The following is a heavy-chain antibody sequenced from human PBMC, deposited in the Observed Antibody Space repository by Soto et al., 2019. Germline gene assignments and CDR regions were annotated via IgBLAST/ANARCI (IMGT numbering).Heavy chain of an antibody. CDR3: ARDSGYDSLEESLYYYGMDV. V-gene: IGHV1-69*13. D-gene: IGHD5-12*01. Sequence: GASVKVSCKASGGTFSSYAISWVRQAPGQGLEWMGGIIPIFGTANYAQKFQGRVTITADESTSTAYMELSSLRSEDTAVYYCARDSGYDSLEESLYYYGMDVWGQGTTVTVSS. CDR1: GGTFSSYA. CDR2: IIPIFGTA. J-gene: IGHJ6*02.